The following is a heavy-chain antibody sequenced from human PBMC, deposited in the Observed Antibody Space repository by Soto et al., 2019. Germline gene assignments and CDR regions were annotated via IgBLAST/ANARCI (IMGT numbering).Heavy chain of an antibody. CDR1: GFTFSSYA. CDR3: AKPLTTGYYFPFDY. CDR2: ISFDGSKK. V-gene: IGHV3-30-3*02. Sequence: GGSLRLSCAASGFTFSSYAMHWVRQAPGKGLEWVAVISFDGSKKYYADSVKDRFTVSRDTSKNTLYVQMNSLIAEDTAVYYCAKPLTTGYYFPFDYWGQGTLVTVSS. D-gene: IGHD3-9*01. J-gene: IGHJ4*02.